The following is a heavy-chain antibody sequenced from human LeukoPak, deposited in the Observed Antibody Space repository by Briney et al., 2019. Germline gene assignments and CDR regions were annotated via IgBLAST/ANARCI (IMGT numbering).Heavy chain of an antibody. CDR1: RFTFTSYW. CDR2: INYDGSEK. CDR3: ARVRVGGTNYFDS. Sequence: GGSLRLSCAASRFTFTSYWMSWVRQAPGKGLEWVANINYDGSEKYYIDSVEGRFTISRDNAKNSLYLQMNSLRVEDTAVYYCARVRVGGTNYFDSWGQGTLVTVSS. V-gene: IGHV3-7*04. J-gene: IGHJ4*02. D-gene: IGHD1-26*01.